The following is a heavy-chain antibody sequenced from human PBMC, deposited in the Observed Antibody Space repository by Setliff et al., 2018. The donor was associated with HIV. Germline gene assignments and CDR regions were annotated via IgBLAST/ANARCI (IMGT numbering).Heavy chain of an antibody. CDR2: IIPIFGTA. J-gene: IGHJ6*03. V-gene: IGHV1-69*06. Sequence: SVKVSCKASGGTFSTYAISWVRQAPGQGLEWMGRIIPIFGTANYAQKLQGRVTITADKSTSTAYMELSSLRSEDTAVYYCARDGDSSGWYGYYYYMDVWGKGTTVTVSS. D-gene: IGHD6-19*01. CDR1: GGTFSTYA. CDR3: ARDGDSSGWYGYYYYMDV.